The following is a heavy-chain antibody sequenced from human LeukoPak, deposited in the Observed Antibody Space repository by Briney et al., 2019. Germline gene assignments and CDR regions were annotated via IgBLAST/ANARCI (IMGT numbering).Heavy chain of an antibody. CDR2: IYTSGST. V-gene: IGHV4-61*02. Sequence: SQTLSLTCTVSGSSISSGSYYWSWIRQPAGKGLEWIGRIYTSGSTNYNPSLKSRVTISVDTSKNQFSLKLSSVTAADTAVYYCARASAMAIGDAFDIWGQGTMVTVSS. J-gene: IGHJ3*02. CDR3: ARASAMAIGDAFDI. D-gene: IGHD5-18*01. CDR1: GSSISSGSYY.